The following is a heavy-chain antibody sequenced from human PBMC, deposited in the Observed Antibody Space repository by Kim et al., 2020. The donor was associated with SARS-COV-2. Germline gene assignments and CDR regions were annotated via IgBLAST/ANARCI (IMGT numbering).Heavy chain of an antibody. V-gene: IGHV3-53*01. CDR3: ARGSRPRREFDF. CDR2: IFFAGGT. D-gene: IGHD6-25*01. J-gene: IGHJ4*02. Sequence: GGSLRLSCAASGFTVSSNYMTWVRQAPGKGLEWVSVIFFAGGTFYTDSVKGRFTISRYNSKNTVDLQMNSLRAEDTAVYYCARGSRPRREFDFWGQGTLV. CDR1: GFTVSSNY.